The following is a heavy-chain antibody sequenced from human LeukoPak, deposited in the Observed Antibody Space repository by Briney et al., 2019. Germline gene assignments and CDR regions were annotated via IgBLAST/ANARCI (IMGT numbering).Heavy chain of an antibody. CDR3: WVGFCSFSTCYEWRDGYYQFDV. J-gene: IGHJ6*03. V-gene: IGHV3-30*03. D-gene: IGHD2-2*01. CDR2: ISHDGDYA. Sequence: PGGSLRLSCAASGYTFSSYGVHWVRQAPGKGLEWVAMISHDGDYAEYADSVKGRFTISRDNSKKTMHVEMRSLRAEGTAVYYCWVGFCSFSTCYEWRDGYYQFDVWGKGTTVIVSS. CDR1: GYTFSSYG.